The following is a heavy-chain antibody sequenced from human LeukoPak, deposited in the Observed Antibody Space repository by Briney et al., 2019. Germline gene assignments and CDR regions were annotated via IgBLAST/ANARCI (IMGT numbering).Heavy chain of an antibody. Sequence: SQTLSLTCTVSGGSISSGSYYWSWIRQPAGKGLEWIGRIYTSGSTNYNPSLKSRVTISVDTSKNQLSLKLSSVTAADTAVYYCARDPAVAGTGWWFDPWGQGTLVTVSS. J-gene: IGHJ5*02. CDR2: IYTSGST. D-gene: IGHD6-19*01. CDR3: ARDPAVAGTGWWFDP. CDR1: GGSISSGSYY. V-gene: IGHV4-61*02.